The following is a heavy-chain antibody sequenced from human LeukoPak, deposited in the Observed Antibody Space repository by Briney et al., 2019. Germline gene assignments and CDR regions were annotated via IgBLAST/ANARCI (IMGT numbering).Heavy chain of an antibody. CDR2: INPNSGGT. J-gene: IGHJ4*02. D-gene: IGHD1-26*01. CDR3: ARSRVESGSYYYYFDY. CDR1: GYTFTGYY. V-gene: IGHV1-2*02. Sequence: ASVKVSCKASGYTFTGYYMHWVRQAPGQGLEWMGWINPNSGGTNYAQKFQGRVTMTRDTSISTAYMELRSLRSDDTAVYYCARSRVESGSYYYYFDYWGQGTLVTVSS.